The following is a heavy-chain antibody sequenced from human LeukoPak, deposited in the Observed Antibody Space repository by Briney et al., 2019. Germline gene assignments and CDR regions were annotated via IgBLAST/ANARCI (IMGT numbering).Heavy chain of an antibody. J-gene: IGHJ5*02. Sequence: GGSLRLSCAASGFTFSSYAMHWVRQAPGKGLEWVAVISYDGSNKYYADSVKGRFTISRDNSKNTLYLQMNSLRAEDTAVYYCARDNREYYYDSSGYYNDKGWFDPWGQGTLVTVSS. CDR3: ARDNREYYYDSSGYYNDKGWFDP. V-gene: IGHV3-30*04. D-gene: IGHD3-22*01. CDR1: GFTFSSYA. CDR2: ISYDGSNK.